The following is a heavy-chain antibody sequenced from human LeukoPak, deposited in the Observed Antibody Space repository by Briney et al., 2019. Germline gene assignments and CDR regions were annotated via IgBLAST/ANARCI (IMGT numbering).Heavy chain of an antibody. CDR2: INYRSTAM. CDR3: VRAQFGGGDT. Sequence: GGSLRLSCAASGLTFSDYYMTWVRQAPGKGLDWISSINYRSTAMNYADSVRGRFTISRNNAKNSVYLQMDSLGADDTAVYYCVRAQFGGGDTWGQGTLVTVSS. D-gene: IGHD2-15*01. J-gene: IGHJ5*02. CDR1: GLTFSDYY. V-gene: IGHV3-11*01.